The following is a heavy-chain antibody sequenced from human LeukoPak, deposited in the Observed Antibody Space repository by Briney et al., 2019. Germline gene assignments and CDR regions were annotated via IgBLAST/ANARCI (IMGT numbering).Heavy chain of an antibody. J-gene: IGHJ3*02. V-gene: IGHV3-23*01. D-gene: IGHD6-13*01. CDR2: ISGSGGST. Sequence: GGSLRLSCAASGFTFSSYAMSWVRQAPGKGLEWVSAISGSGGSTYYADSVKGRFTIFRDNSKNTLYLQMNSLRAEDTAVYYCAKAIAGTDSAFDIWGQGTMVTVSS. CDR1: GFTFSSYA. CDR3: AKAIAGTDSAFDI.